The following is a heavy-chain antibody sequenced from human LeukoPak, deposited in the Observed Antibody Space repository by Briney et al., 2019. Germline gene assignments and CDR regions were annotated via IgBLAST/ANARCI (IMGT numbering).Heavy chain of an antibody. J-gene: IGHJ4*02. V-gene: IGHV4-34*01. CDR3: AGGVNWNYVDY. Sequence: SETLSLTCAVYGGSFSGYYWSWIRQPPGKGLEWIGEINHSGSTNYNPSLKSRVTISVDTSKNQFSLKLSSVTAADTAVYYCAGGVNWNYVDYWGQGTLVTVSS. D-gene: IGHD1-20*01. CDR2: INHSGST. CDR1: GGSFSGYY.